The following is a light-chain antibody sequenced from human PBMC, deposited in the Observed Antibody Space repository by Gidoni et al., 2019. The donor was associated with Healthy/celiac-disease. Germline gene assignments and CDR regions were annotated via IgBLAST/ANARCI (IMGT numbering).Light chain of an antibody. CDR2: DAS. V-gene: IGKV3-11*01. CDR3: QQRSNWPPGPT. CDR1: QGVSSY. J-gene: IGKJ4*01. Sequence: EFVLTQSPATLSLSPGERATLSCRASQGVSSYLAWYQQKPGQAPRLLIYDASNRATGIPARFSGSESGTDFTLTISSLEPEDFAVYYCQQRSNWPPGPTFGGGTKVEIK.